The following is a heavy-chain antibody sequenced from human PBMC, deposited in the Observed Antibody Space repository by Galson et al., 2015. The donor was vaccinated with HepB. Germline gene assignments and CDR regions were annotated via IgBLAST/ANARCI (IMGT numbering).Heavy chain of an antibody. CDR1: GFAFSNYA. V-gene: IGHV3-23*01. J-gene: IGHJ2*01. D-gene: IGHD7-27*01. CDR3: AKGRTGDNRWL. Sequence: SLRLSCAASGFAFSNYAMSWVRQAPGKGLDWVSSLSTSGGSTYYADSVKGRFTISRDNSKNTLYLQMNSLRAEDTTIYYCAKGRTGDNRWLSGRGTLVTVSS. CDR2: LSTSGGST.